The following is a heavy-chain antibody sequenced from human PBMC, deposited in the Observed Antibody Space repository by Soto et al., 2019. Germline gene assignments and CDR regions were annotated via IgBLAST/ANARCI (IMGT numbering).Heavy chain of an antibody. V-gene: IGHV3-33*01. CDR3: ARAVVPAATSGYYYYMDV. D-gene: IGHD2-2*01. CDR2: IWYDGSNK. J-gene: IGHJ6*03. CDR1: GFTFSSYG. Sequence: GGSLRLSCAASGFTFSSYGMHWVRQAPGKGLEWVAVIWYDGSNKYYADSVKGRFTISRDNSKNTLYLQMNSLRAEDTAVYYCARAVVPAATSGYYYYMDVWGKGTTVTVSS.